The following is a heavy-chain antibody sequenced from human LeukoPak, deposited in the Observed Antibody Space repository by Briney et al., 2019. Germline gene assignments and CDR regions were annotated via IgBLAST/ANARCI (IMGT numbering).Heavy chain of an antibody. D-gene: IGHD4-17*01. V-gene: IGHV3-7*01. CDR1: GFTFSSYY. Sequence: GGSLRLSCVASGFTFSSYYMSWVRQAPGKGLEWVANIKEDGSERYYVDSMKGRFTISRDNAKNSLYLQMNSLRAEDTTVYYCARDLYGDYFFDYWGQGTLVTVSS. CDR3: ARDLYGDYFFDY. CDR2: IKEDGSER. J-gene: IGHJ4*02.